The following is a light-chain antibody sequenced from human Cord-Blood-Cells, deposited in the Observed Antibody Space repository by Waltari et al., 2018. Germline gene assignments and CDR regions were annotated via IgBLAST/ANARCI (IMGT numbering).Light chain of an antibody. CDR1: NLGSKN. CDR3: QVWDSSSDHYV. Sequence: SYVLTQPPSVSVAPGKTARITCGGNNLGSKNVHWYQQKPGQAPVLVIYYDSDRPSGIPERFSGSNSGNTATLTISRVEAGDEADYYCQVWDSSSDHYVFGTGTKVTVL. V-gene: IGLV3-21*04. CDR2: YDS. J-gene: IGLJ1*01.